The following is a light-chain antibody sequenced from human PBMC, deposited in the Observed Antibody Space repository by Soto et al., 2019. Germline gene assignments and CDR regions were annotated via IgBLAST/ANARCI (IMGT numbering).Light chain of an antibody. J-gene: IGKJ4*01. CDR1: QSVSSN. CDR2: RAS. Sequence: EVVMTQSPATLSVSPGERATLSCRASQSVSSNLAWYQQKVCQAPRLLIFRASTRATGIPARFSGSGSGTELALTISSLQSEDFAVYYCQQHNNWPLTFGGGTKVEIK. V-gene: IGKV3-15*01. CDR3: QQHNNWPLT.